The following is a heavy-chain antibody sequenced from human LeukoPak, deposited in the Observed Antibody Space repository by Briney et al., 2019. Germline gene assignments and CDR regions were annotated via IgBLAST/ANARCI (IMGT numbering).Heavy chain of an antibody. Sequence: GGSLRLSCAASGFXLSSYWMHWVRQAPGKGLVWVSRINNDGSITTYADSVKGRFTISRDNAKNTLYLQMNSLRAEDTAVYYCARARSGYFLDYWGQGILVTVSS. CDR2: INNDGSIT. D-gene: IGHD2-15*01. CDR3: ARARSGYFLDY. V-gene: IGHV3-74*01. CDR1: GFXLSSYW. J-gene: IGHJ4*02.